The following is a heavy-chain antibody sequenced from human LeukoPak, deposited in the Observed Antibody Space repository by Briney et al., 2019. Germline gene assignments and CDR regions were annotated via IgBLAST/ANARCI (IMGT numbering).Heavy chain of an antibody. J-gene: IGHJ4*02. D-gene: IGHD1-26*01. Sequence: GGSLRLSGAASGFTFGSFSMSWVRQAPGMGLERASYIGSSSSTIYYADSVKGRFTISRDDVKKSLYLQMNSLRAEDTAVYYCARVGGRGIDYWGQGTLVTVSS. CDR2: IGSSSSTI. V-gene: IGHV3-48*01. CDR3: ARVGGRGIDY. CDR1: GFTFGSFS.